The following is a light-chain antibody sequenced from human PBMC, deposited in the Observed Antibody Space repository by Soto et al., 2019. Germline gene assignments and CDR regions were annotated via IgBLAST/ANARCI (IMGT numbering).Light chain of an antibody. V-gene: IGKV1-39*01. CDR3: KQSYSTPWT. CDR1: QSISSY. J-gene: IGKJ1*01. CDR2: AAS. Sequence: DIQMTQSPSSLSASVGDRVTITCRASQSISSYLNWYQQKPGKAPKLLIYAASSLQSGVPSRFSGSGSGTDFTLTISSLQPEDFATYYCKQSYSTPWTFGQGTTVEIK.